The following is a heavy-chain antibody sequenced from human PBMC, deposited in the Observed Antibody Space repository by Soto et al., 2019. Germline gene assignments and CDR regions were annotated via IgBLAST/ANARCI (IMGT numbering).Heavy chain of an antibody. V-gene: IGHV3-30*18. CDR1: GFTFSSHG. CDR3: AKERTYYDFWSGLNADY. Sequence: GGSLRLSCAASGFTFSSHGMHWVRQAPGKGLEWVTVISYDGSNKFYADSVKGRFTISRDNSQNTLYLQMISPRVEDTAVYYCAKERTYYDFWSGLNADYWGQGTLVTVSS. CDR2: ISYDGSNK. D-gene: IGHD3-3*01. J-gene: IGHJ4*02.